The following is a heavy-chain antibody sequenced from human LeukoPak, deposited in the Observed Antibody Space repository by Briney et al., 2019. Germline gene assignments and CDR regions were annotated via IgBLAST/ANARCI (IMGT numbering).Heavy chain of an antibody. Sequence: GGSLRLSCAASGFTFDDYTMHWVRQAPGKGLEWVSLISWDGGSTYYADSVKGRFTISRDNSKNSLYLQMNSLRTEDTALYYCSCLDGAFDIWGQGTMVTVSS. J-gene: IGHJ3*02. CDR1: GFTFDDYT. V-gene: IGHV3-43*01. D-gene: IGHD2-15*01. CDR2: ISWDGGST. CDR3: SCLDGAFDI.